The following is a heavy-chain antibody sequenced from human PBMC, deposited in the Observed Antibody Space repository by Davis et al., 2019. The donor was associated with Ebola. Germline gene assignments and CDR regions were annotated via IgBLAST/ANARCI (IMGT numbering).Heavy chain of an antibody. D-gene: IGHD4-23*01. V-gene: IGHV3-53*01. CDR1: GFPVCSNY. J-gene: IGHJ4*02. CDR3: TAKDPDSVDDY. Sequence: GESLKISCAASGFPVCSNYMSWVRQAPGKGLEWVSVIYSGGSTYYADSVKGRFTISRDNSKNTLYLQMNSLRAEDTAVYYCTAKDPDSVDDYWGQGTLVIVSS. CDR2: IYSGGST.